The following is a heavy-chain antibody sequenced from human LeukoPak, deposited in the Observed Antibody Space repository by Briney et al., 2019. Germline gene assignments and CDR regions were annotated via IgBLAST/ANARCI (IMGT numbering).Heavy chain of an antibody. Sequence: GGSLRLSCAASGFTFSRYWMSWVRQAPGKGLEWVANIKQDGSEKSYVDSVRGRFTVSRDNVKNSLYLQMNSLRAEDTAVYYCAREGEGGFDYWGQGTLVTVSS. CDR2: IKQDGSEK. V-gene: IGHV3-7*01. CDR3: AREGEGGFDY. D-gene: IGHD3-16*01. CDR1: GFTFSRYW. J-gene: IGHJ4*02.